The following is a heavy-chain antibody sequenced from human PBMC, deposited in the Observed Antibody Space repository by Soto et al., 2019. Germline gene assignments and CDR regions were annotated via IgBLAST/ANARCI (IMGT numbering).Heavy chain of an antibody. Sequence: QVQLVESGGGVVQPGRSLRLSCAASGFTFSSYGMHWVRQAPGKGLEWVAVIWYDGSNKYYADSVKGRFTISRDNSKNTLYMQMNRPRAADTAVYYCSRDYDSSGYPRYYLDYWGQGTLVTVSS. CDR2: IWYDGSNK. D-gene: IGHD3-22*01. V-gene: IGHV3-33*01. J-gene: IGHJ4*02. CDR1: GFTFSSYG. CDR3: SRDYDSSGYPRYYLDY.